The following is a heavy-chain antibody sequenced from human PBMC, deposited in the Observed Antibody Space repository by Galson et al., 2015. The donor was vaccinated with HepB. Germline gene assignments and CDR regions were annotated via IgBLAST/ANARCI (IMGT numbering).Heavy chain of an antibody. V-gene: IGHV3-7*01. J-gene: IGHJ4*02. CDR1: GFTFSSYW. Sequence: SLRLSCAASGFTFSSYWMSWVRQAPGKGLEWVANIQQDGTEKYYVDSVKGRFTISRDNAKNSLYLQMNSLRAEDTAVYYCARDGVGATAYDYWGQGTLVTVPS. CDR3: ARDGVGATAYDY. CDR2: IQQDGTEK. D-gene: IGHD1-26*01.